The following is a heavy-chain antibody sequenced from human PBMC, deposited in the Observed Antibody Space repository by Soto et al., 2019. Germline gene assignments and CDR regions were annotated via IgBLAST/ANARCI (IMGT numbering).Heavy chain of an antibody. CDR3: VREPRYCSGGSCSIPGDPLDI. CDR1: GFTVSSTY. J-gene: IGHJ3*02. V-gene: IGHV3-66*01. D-gene: IGHD2-15*01. Sequence: GGSLRLSCAASGFTVSSTYMNWVRQAPGKGLEWVSVISNGGDTHYADSVKGRFSLSRDISKNTLHLQMSSLRVEDTAVYYCVREPRYCSGGSCSIPGDPLDIWGQGTMVTVSS. CDR2: ISNGGDT.